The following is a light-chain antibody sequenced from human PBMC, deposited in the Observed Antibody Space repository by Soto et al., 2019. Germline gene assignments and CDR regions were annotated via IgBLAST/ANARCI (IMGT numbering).Light chain of an antibody. J-gene: IGKJ5*01. Sequence: EIVITQSPATLSVPPGERATLSCRVSQSVSSSLAWYQQKPGQAPRLLIYGASTRVTGIPARFSGSGSGTEFTLTISSLQSEDFAVYYCQQYNSWPPISFGQGTRLEI. V-gene: IGKV3-15*01. CDR3: QQYNSWPPIS. CDR1: QSVSSS. CDR2: GAS.